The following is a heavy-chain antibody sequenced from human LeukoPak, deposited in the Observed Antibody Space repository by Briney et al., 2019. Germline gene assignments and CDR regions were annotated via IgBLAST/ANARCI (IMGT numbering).Heavy chain of an antibody. CDR2: INSDGSST. V-gene: IGHV3-74*01. CDR1: GFTFSRYW. J-gene: IGHJ4*02. CDR3: AKDARGSGSHLDY. Sequence: GGSLRLSCAASGFTFSRYWMHWVRQGPGKGLVWVSRINSDGSSTSYADSVKGRFTISRDNAKNTLYLQMNSLRAEDTAVYYCAKDARGSGSHLDYWGQGTLVTVSS. D-gene: IGHD3-10*01.